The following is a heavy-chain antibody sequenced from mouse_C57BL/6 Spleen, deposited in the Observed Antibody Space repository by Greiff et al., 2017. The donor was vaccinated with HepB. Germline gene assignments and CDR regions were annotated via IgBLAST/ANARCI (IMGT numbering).Heavy chain of an antibody. CDR1: GYSITSGYD. V-gene: IGHV3-1*01. D-gene: IGHD1-1*01. CDR2: ISYSGST. CDR3: ARDSSHWYFDV. Sequence: EVQGVESGPGMVKPSQSLSLTCTVTGYSITSGYDWHWIRHFPGNKLEWMGYISYSGSTNYNPSLKSRISITHDTSKNHFFLKLNSVTTEDTATYYCARDSSHWYFDVWGTGTTVTVSS. J-gene: IGHJ1*03.